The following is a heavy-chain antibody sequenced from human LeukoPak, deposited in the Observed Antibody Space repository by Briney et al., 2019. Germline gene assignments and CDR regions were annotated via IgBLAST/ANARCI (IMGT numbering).Heavy chain of an antibody. CDR3: ARGSPRMITFGGVIVTLSFDY. CDR2: INPNSGGT. CDR1: GYTFTGYY. J-gene: IGHJ4*02. D-gene: IGHD3-16*02. V-gene: IGHV1-2*02. Sequence: ASVKVSCKASGYTFTGYYMHWVRQAPGQGLEWMGWINPNSGGTNYAQKFQGRVTMTRDTSISTAYMELSRLRSDDTAVYYCARGSPRMITFGGVIVTLSFDYWGQGTLATVSS.